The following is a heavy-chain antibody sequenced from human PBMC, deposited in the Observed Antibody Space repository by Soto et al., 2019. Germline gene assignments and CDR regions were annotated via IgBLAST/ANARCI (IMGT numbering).Heavy chain of an antibody. CDR3: ARRDCGGGDCYYF. D-gene: IGHD2-21*02. Sequence: QLHLQESGPGLVKASETLSLTCTVSGGSISSTNYYWDWIRQPPGKGLEWIGSIYYSGSTYYNPSLKGRVTISVDTSKNQCSLKLSSVTAADTALYYCARRDCGGGDCYYFWGQGTLVTVSS. CDR1: GGSISSTNYY. V-gene: IGHV4-39*01. J-gene: IGHJ4*02. CDR2: IYYSGST.